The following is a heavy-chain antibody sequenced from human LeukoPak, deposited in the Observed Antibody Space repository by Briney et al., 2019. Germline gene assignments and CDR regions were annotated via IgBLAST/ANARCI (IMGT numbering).Heavy chain of an antibody. CDR3: ARDRGYQLLFDY. J-gene: IGHJ4*02. D-gene: IGHD2-2*01. CDR1: GYTFLGYN. V-gene: IGHV1-2*02. CDR2: INPNSGGT. Sequence: ASVKVSCKASGYTFLGYNMHWVRQAPGQGLEWMGWINPNSGGTNYAQKLQGRVTMTTDTSTSTAYMELRSLRSDDTAVYYCARDRGYQLLFDYWGQGTLVTVSS.